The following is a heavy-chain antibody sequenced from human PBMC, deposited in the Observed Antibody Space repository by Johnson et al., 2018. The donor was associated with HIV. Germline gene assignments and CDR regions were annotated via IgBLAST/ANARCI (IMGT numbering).Heavy chain of an antibody. V-gene: IGHV3-53*01. CDR3: AKPVQYYYDSSGYYSDAFDI. J-gene: IGHJ3*02. D-gene: IGHD3-22*01. CDR1: GFTVSSHY. CDR2: VYSGGST. Sequence: VQLVESGGGLIQPGGSLRLSCAASGFTVSSHYMNWVRQAPGKGLEWVSIVYSGGSTYYADSVKGRFTISRDNSKNTLYLQMNTLRAEDTAVYYCAKPVQYYYDSSGYYSDAFDIWGQGTMVTVSS.